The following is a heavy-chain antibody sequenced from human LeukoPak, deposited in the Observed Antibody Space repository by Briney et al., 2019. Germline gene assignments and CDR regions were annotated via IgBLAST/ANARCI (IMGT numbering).Heavy chain of an antibody. Sequence: HPGGSLRLSCAASGFTFSSYAMSWVRQAPGKGLEWVSAISGSGGSTYYADSVKGRFTISRDNSKNTLYLQMNSLRAEDTAVYYCAKWGRYYYDSSGPYYFDYWGQGTLVTVSS. CDR2: ISGSGGST. CDR1: GFTFSSYA. D-gene: IGHD3-22*01. CDR3: AKWGRYYYDSSGPYYFDY. J-gene: IGHJ4*02. V-gene: IGHV3-23*01.